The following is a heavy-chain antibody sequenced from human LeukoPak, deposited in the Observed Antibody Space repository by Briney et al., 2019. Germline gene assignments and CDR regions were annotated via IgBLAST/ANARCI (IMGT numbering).Heavy chain of an antibody. CDR1: GFTFSTYW. V-gene: IGHV3-7*01. Sequence: GGSLRLSCATSGFTFSTYWMSWVRQAPGKGLEWVANIKQDGSETYYADSVKGRFTIFRDNAKNTLYLQMNSLRAEDTAVYYCAKDIAAAGTSERNDYWGQGTLVTVSS. D-gene: IGHD6-13*01. J-gene: IGHJ4*02. CDR2: IKQDGSET. CDR3: AKDIAAAGTSERNDY.